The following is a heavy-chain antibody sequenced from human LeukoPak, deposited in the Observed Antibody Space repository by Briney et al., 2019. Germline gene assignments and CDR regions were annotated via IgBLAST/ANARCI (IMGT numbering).Heavy chain of an antibody. CDR1: GFTFSSYG. V-gene: IGHV3-30*02. J-gene: IGHJ6*02. CDR3: AKDVYDCSGGSCPQYYYVMDV. Sequence: GGSLRLSCTASGFTFSSYGMHWVRQAPGKGLEWVSFIRLDGSEKYYADSVRGRFTISRDNSKNTLSLQMNSLRAEDTALYYCAKDVYDCSGGSCPQYYYVMDVWGQGTTVTVSS. CDR2: IRLDGSEK. D-gene: IGHD2-15*01.